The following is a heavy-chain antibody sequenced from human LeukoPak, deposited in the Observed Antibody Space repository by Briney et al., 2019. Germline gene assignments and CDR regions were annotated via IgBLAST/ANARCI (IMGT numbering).Heavy chain of an antibody. CDR3: AKGWFDYAAPFEI. J-gene: IGHJ3*02. V-gene: IGHV3-30*18. D-gene: IGHD4-17*01. CDR1: GFTFSSYG. CDR2: ISYDGSNK. Sequence: GGSLRLSCAASGFTFSSYGMHWVRQAPGKGLEWVAVISYDGSNKYYADSVKGRFTISRDNSKNTLYLQMNSLRAEDTAVYYCAKGWFDYAAPFEIWGQGTMVTVSS.